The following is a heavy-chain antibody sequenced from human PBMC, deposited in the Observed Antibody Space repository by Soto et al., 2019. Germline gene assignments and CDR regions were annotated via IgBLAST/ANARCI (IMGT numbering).Heavy chain of an antibody. CDR3: ARPSEGAAVTAVLFDY. D-gene: IGHD6-13*01. J-gene: IGHJ4*02. CDR2: ISYDGSNE. V-gene: IGHV3-30-3*01. CDR1: GFSFSYYA. Sequence: QVQLVEPGGGVVQPGRSLRLSCAASGFSFSYYAMHWVRQAPGKGLEWVAVISYDGSNEYYTDSVKGRFTISRDNSKNTLYLPMNRPSADDTGVYYCARPSEGAAVTAVLFDYWGQGTLVTVSS.